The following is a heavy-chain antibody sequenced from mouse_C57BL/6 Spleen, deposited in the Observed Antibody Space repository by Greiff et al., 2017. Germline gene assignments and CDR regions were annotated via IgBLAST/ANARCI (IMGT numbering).Heavy chain of an antibody. D-gene: IGHD1-1*01. Sequence: EVKLQESGPGLVKPSQSLSLTCSVTGYSITSGYYWNWIRQFPGNKLEWMGYISYDGSNNYNPSLKNRISITRDTSKNQFFLKLNSVTTEDTATYYCAREAYYYGSSYGWYFDVWGTGTTVTVSS. CDR1: GYSITSGYY. CDR2: ISYDGSN. CDR3: AREAYYYGSSYGWYFDV. J-gene: IGHJ1*03. V-gene: IGHV3-6*01.